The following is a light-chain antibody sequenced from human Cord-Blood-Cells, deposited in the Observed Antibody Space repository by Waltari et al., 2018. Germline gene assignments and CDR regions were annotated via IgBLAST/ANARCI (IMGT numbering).Light chain of an antibody. CDR3: QVWDSSSDHYV. V-gene: IGLV3-21*04. CDR2: YDS. CDR1: NIGSKS. J-gene: IGLJ1*01. Sequence: SYVLPQPPSVSVAPGKTARLTCGGNNIGSKSVHWDQQKPGQAPVLVIYYDSDRPSGIPERFSGSSSGNTATLTISRVEAGDEADYYCQVWDSSSDHYVFGTGTKVTVL.